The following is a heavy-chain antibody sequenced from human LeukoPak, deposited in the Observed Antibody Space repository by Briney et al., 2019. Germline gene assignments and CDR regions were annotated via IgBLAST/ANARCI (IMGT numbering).Heavy chain of an antibody. CDR2: INPNGGRT. Sequence: ASVKVSCKASENTSTNYYMHWVRQAPGQGLEWLGLINPNGGRTAYAQNFQGRATMTRDTSTTTLYLELSSLRSEDTAVYYCARESEAAGTGYYYYGMDVWGQGTTVTVSS. D-gene: IGHD6-13*01. CDR3: ARESEAAGTGYYYYGMDV. CDR1: ENTSTNYY. J-gene: IGHJ6*02. V-gene: IGHV1-46*01.